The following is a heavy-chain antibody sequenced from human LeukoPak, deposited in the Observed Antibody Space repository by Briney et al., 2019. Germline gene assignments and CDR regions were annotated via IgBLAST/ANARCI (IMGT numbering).Heavy chain of an antibody. J-gene: IGHJ3*01. Sequence: SGPTLVKPTQTLTLTCSFSGFSLTTSGVGVAWIRQPPGKALEWLALIFWDDDKRYSPSLRSRLTITKDTSENQVVLTMTNMDPVDTATYYCAHRLGGSWYGVWGQGTMVTVSS. CDR2: IFWDDDK. CDR1: GFSLTTSGVG. CDR3: AHRLGGSWYGV. D-gene: IGHD2-15*01. V-gene: IGHV2-5*02.